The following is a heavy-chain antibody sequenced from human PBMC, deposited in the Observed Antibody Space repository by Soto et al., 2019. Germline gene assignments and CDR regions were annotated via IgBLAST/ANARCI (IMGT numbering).Heavy chain of an antibody. V-gene: IGHV1-69*06. CDR1: GGTFSSYA. CDR3: ARDPSDYGGNSIHAFDI. D-gene: IGHD4-17*01. Sequence: GASVKVSCKASGGTFSSYAISWVQQAPGQGLEWMGGIIPIFGTANYAQKFQGRVTITADKSTSTAYMELSSLRSEDTAVYYCARDPSDYGGNSIHAFDIWGQGTMVTVSS. CDR2: IIPIFGTA. J-gene: IGHJ3*02.